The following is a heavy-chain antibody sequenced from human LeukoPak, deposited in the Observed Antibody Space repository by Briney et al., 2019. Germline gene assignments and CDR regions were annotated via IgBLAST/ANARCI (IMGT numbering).Heavy chain of an antibody. CDR3: ARESSGWLQLFDY. V-gene: IGHV3-66*01. J-gene: IGHJ4*02. Sequence: GGSLTLSCAASGFTASSKYMSWVRQAPGKGLEWVSVIYSGGSTYYADSVKGRFTISRDNSKNTVYLQMNSLRAEDTAVYYCARESSGWLQLFDYWGQGTLVTVSS. CDR2: IYSGGST. CDR1: GFTASSKY. D-gene: IGHD5-24*01.